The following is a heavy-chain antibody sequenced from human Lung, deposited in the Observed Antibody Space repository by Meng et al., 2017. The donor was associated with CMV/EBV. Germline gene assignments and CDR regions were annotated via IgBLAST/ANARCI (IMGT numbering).Heavy chain of an antibody. D-gene: IGHD2-2*01. CDR3: ARVVKDIVVVPAAIWFDP. J-gene: IGHJ5*02. Sequence: GSLRLXXTVSGGSISNYYWSWIRQPPGKGLEWIGYIYYTGSTNYNPSLKSRVTISLDTPKKQFSLKLSSVTAADTAVYYCARVVKDIVVVPAAIWFDPWGQGXLVTVSS. CDR2: IYYTGST. V-gene: IGHV4-59*01. CDR1: GGSISNYY.